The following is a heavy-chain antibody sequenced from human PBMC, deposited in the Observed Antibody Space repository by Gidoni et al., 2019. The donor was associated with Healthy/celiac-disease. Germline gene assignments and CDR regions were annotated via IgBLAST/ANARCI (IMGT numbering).Heavy chain of an antibody. J-gene: IGHJ3*02. CDR3: ARTVSSTGRAFDI. CDR1: GYSFTSYW. Sequence: SCKGSGYSFTSYWIGWVRQMPGKGLEWMGIIYPGDSDTRYSPSFQGQVTISADKSISTAYLQWSSLKASDTAMYYCARTVSSTGRAFDIWGQGTMVTVSS. CDR2: IYPGDSDT. V-gene: IGHV5-51*01. D-gene: IGHD1-1*01.